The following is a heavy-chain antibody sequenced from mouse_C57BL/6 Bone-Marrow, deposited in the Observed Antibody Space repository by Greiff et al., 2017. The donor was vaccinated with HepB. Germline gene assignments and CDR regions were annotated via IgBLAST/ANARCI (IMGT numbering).Heavy chain of an antibody. D-gene: IGHD2-4*01. Sequence: VQLQQSGPGLVAPSQSLSITCTVSGFSLTSYGVDWVRQSPGKGLEWLGVIWGVGSTNYNSALKSRLSISKDNSKSQVFLKMNSLQTDDTAMYYCARDDYDRGYAMDYWGQGTSVTVSS. CDR3: ARDDYDRGYAMDY. J-gene: IGHJ4*01. CDR1: GFSLTSYG. V-gene: IGHV2-6*01. CDR2: IWGVGST.